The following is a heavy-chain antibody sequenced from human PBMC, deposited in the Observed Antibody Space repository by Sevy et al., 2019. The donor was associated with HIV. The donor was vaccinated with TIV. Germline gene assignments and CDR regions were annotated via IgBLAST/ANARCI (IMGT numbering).Heavy chain of an antibody. CDR3: ARISSSPRAYYYYFGMDV. CDR2: IYPGDSGT. V-gene: IGHV5-51*01. J-gene: IGHJ6*02. D-gene: IGHD6-6*01. Sequence: GESLKISCKGSEYNFTNYWIGWVRQMSGKGLEWMGIIYPGDSGTRYSPSFQDQVTISADKSISTAYLQWSSLKASDTAMYYCARISSSPRAYYYYFGMDVWGQGTTVTVSS. CDR1: EYNFTNYW.